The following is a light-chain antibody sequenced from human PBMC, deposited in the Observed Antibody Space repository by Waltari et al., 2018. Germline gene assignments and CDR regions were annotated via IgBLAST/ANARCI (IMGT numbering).Light chain of an antibody. J-gene: IGKJ5*01. CDR3: QQYDKLLFT. V-gene: IGKV1-33*01. CDR2: DAS. Sequence: ILLTQSPSALSSSVGDRVTITCQASQDISNYLTWYQQKPGKAPKLLIYDASNRETGVPSRFSGSGYATDFTFTISSLQPEDIAIYYCQQYDKLLFTFGHGTHVE. CDR1: QDISNY.